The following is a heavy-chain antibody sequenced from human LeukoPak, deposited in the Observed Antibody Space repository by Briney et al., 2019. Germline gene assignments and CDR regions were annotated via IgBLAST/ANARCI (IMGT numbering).Heavy chain of an antibody. CDR1: GYTFTSYD. J-gene: IGHJ6*03. Sequence: GASVKVSCKASGYTFTSYDINWVRQATGQGLEWMGWMNPNSGNTGYAQKFQGRVTITSNTSISTAYMELSSLRSEDTAVYYCARGLGYCSSTSCEYYYYYYMDVWGKGTTVTVSS. D-gene: IGHD2-2*01. CDR2: MNPNSGNT. CDR3: ARGLGYCSSTSCEYYYYYYMDV. V-gene: IGHV1-8*03.